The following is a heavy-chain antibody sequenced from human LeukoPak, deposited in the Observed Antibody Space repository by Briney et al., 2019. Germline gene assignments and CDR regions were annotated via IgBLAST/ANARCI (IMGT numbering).Heavy chain of an antibody. CDR3: ARGQNYYDSSGYSHKDY. V-gene: IGHV4-34*01. D-gene: IGHD3-22*01. Sequence: PSETLSLTCAVYGGSFSGYYWSWIRQPPGKGLEWIGEINHSGSTNYNPSLKSRVTISVDTSKNQFSLKLSSVTAADTAVYYCARGQNYYDSSGYSHKDYWGQGTLVTVSS. CDR1: GGSFSGYY. CDR2: INHSGST. J-gene: IGHJ4*02.